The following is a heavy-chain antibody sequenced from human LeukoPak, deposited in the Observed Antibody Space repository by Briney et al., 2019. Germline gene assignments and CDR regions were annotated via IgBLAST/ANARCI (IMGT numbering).Heavy chain of an antibody. CDR2: ISSRSTTI. Sequence: GGSLRLSCVASGFTFSSYSMNWVRQAPGKGLEWVSYISSRSTTIYYADSVEGRFTISRDNAENSLYLQMNSLRDEDTAVYYCARGPHYTMIRGVTVDYWGQGTLVTVSS. V-gene: IGHV3-48*02. CDR1: GFTFSSYS. J-gene: IGHJ4*02. D-gene: IGHD3-10*01. CDR3: ARGPHYTMIRGVTVDY.